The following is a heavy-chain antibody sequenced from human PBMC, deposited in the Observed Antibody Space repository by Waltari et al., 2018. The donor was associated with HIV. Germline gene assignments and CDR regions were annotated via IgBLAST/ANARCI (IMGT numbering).Heavy chain of an antibody. Sequence: EVQLVESGGGLVQPGGSLRLSCAASGFTFSSYWMSWVRQAPGKGVEWVANIKEDGSEKYLVDSVKGRFTISRDNSKNLLYLEMNSLRAEDTAVYYCTRDSGNDHWGYWGQGTLVTVSS. D-gene: IGHD5-12*01. V-gene: IGHV3-7*03. CDR3: TRDSGNDHWGY. CDR1: GFTFSSYW. CDR2: IKEDGSEK. J-gene: IGHJ4*02.